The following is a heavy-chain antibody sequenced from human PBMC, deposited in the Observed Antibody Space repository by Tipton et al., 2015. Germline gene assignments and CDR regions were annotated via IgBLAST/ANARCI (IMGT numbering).Heavy chain of an antibody. CDR1: GLTVSSDY. J-gene: IGHJ6*02. V-gene: IGHV3-53*05. D-gene: IGHD1-26*01. Sequence: SLRLSCAASGLTVSSDYMSWVRQAPGKGLEWVSVIYSGGSTFYADSVRGRFTISRDISKNSLYLQMNSLRAEDTALYYCAKDIDPGPTGMDVWGQGTTVTVSS. CDR2: IYSGGST. CDR3: AKDIDPGPTGMDV.